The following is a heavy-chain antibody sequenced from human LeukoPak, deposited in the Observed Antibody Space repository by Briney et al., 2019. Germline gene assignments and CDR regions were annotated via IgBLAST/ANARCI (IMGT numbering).Heavy chain of an antibody. V-gene: IGHV1-69*05. D-gene: IGHD3-3*01. J-gene: IGHJ4*02. Sequence: EASVKVSCKASGGTFSSYAISWVRQAPGQGLEWMGRIIPIVSTENYAHKFQGRVTITTDESTRTAYMELSSLRAEDTVVYYWAGDRVLFGYYWGQGTLVTVSS. CDR3: AGDRVLFGYY. CDR1: GGTFSSYA. CDR2: IIPIVSTE.